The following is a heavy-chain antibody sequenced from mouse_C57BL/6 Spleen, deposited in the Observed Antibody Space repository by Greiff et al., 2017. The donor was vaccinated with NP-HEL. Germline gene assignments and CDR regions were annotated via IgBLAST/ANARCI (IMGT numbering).Heavy chain of an antibody. CDR3: ARSGDFDY. CDR1: GYTFTSYW. D-gene: IGHD3-1*01. CDR2: IDPSDSYT. J-gene: IGHJ2*01. Sequence: QVQLQQPGAELVMPGASVKLSCKASGYTFTSYWMHWVKQRPGQGLEWIGEIDPSDSYTNYNQKFKGKSTLTVEKSYSTAYMQLSSLTSEDSAVYYCARSGDFDYWGQGTTLTVSS. V-gene: IGHV1-69*01.